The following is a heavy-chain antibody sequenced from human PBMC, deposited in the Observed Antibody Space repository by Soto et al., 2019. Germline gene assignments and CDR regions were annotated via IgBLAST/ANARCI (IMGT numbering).Heavy chain of an antibody. CDR3: AREAPRGFDP. J-gene: IGHJ5*02. CDR1: GYTLTELS. Sequence: ASVKVSCKVSGYTLTELSMHWVRQAPGKGLEWMGGFDPEDGETIYAQKFQGRVTMTTDTSTSTAYMELRSLRSDDTAVYYCAREAPRGFDPWGQGTLVTVSS. V-gene: IGHV1-24*01. CDR2: FDPEDGET.